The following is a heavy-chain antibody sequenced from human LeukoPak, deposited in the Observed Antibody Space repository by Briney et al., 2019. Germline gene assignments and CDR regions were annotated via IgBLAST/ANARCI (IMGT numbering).Heavy chain of an antibody. CDR1: GLSFSGYY. V-gene: IGHV4-34*01. CDR2: INHSGST. CDR3: ARRGGSAPHYFDY. J-gene: IGHJ4*02. D-gene: IGHD1-26*01. Sequence: SETLSLTCAVYGLSFSGYYWSWIRQPPGKGLEWIGEINHSGSTNYNPSLKSRVTISVDTSKNQFSLKLSSVTAADTAVYYCARRGGSAPHYFDYWGQGTLVTVSS.